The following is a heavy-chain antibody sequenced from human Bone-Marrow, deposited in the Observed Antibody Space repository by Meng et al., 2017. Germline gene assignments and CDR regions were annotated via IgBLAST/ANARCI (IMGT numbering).Heavy chain of an antibody. Sequence: QVQLQQSGPGLVKPSQTLSLTCAISGDSVSGNSATWNWIRQSPSRGLEWLGRTYYRSRWYSDYAVSVQSRITINPDTSKNQFSLQLNSLTPEDSAVYYCAGDGTSWYFFDYWGQGTLVTVSS. CDR2: TYYRSRWYS. D-gene: IGHD1-1*01. V-gene: IGHV6-1*01. CDR3: AGDGTSWYFFDY. CDR1: GDSVSGNSAT. J-gene: IGHJ4*02.